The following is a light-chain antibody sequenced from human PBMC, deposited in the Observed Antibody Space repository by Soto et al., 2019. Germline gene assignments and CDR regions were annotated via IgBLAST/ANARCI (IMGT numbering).Light chain of an antibody. CDR3: QSYDSSLSAVV. CDR1: SGDIGSYNR. V-gene: IGLV2-14*01. J-gene: IGLJ2*01. Sequence: QSALTQPASVSGSPGQSITISCTGTSGDIGSYNRVSWYQQHPGKAPKLIIYEVTDRPSGVSNRFSGSKSGNTASLTISGLQAEDEAEYYCQSYDSSLSAVVFGGGTKVTVL. CDR2: EVT.